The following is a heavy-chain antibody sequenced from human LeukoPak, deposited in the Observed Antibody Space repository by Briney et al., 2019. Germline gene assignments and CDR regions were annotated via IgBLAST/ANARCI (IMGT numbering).Heavy chain of an antibody. CDR2: IRSKANSYAT. D-gene: IGHD6-13*01. CDR3: ARHYTSSRISDD. V-gene: IGHV3-73*01. Sequence: GGSLRLSCAASGFTFSGSAMHWVRQASGKGLEWLGRIRSKANSYATAYAASVKVRFPIPRDYSKHTPYLQINPLRAEATPVYFCARHYTSSRISDDWGQGTLVTVSS. CDR1: GFTFSGSA. J-gene: IGHJ4*02.